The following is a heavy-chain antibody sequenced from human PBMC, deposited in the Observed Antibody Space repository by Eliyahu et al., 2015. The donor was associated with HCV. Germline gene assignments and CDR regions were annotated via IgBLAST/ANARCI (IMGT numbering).Heavy chain of an antibody. J-gene: IGHJ3*01. V-gene: IGHV3-66*01. CDR2: IYSGGST. CDR3: ARDIRGYTGYAAFDL. CDR1: NY. Sequence: NYLSWVRQAPGKGLEWVSLIYSGGSTFYTDSVKGRFTISRDDSRNTVSLQMKSLRDEDTAVYYCARDIRGYTGYAAFDLWGQGTMVTVSS. D-gene: IGHD5-12*01.